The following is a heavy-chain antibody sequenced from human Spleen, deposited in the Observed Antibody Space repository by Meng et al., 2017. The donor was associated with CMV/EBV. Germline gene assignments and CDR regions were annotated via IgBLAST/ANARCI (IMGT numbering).Heavy chain of an antibody. CDR1: GGTFSSYA. J-gene: IGHJ4*02. Sequence: SVKVSCKASGGTFSSYAISWVRQAPGQGLEWMGGIIPIFGTANYAQKFQGRVTITTDESTSTAYMELSSLRSDDTAVYYCARSLWSGYSPLGYWGQGTLVTVSS. CDR2: IIPIFGTA. V-gene: IGHV1-69*05. CDR3: ARSLWSGYSPLGY. D-gene: IGHD3-3*01.